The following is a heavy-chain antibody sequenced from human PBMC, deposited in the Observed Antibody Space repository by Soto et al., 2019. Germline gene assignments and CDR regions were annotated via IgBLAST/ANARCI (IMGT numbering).Heavy chain of an antibody. Sequence: SETLSLTCAVYGGSFSGYYWSWIRQPPGKGLEWIGEINHSGSTNYNPSLKSRVTISVDTSKNQFSLKLSSVTAADTAVYYCARYRTYYDILTGDSSGYYFDYWGQGTLVTVSS. V-gene: IGHV4-34*01. CDR2: INHSGST. D-gene: IGHD3-9*01. CDR3: ARYRTYYDILTGDSSGYYFDY. J-gene: IGHJ4*02. CDR1: GGSFSGYY.